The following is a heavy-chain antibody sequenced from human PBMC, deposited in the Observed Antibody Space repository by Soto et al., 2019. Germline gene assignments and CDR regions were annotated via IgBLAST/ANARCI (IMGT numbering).Heavy chain of an antibody. CDR1: GGSISSSSYY. J-gene: IGHJ4*02. CDR3: ARLAVVITTSIELYFDY. CDR2: IYYSGST. D-gene: IGHD3-22*01. V-gene: IGHV4-39*01. Sequence: QLQLQESGPGLVKPSETLSLTCTVSGGSISSSSYYWGWIRQPPGKGLEWIGSIYYSGSTYYNPSLKSRVTISVDPSKNQFSLKLSSVTAADTAVYYCARLAVVITTSIELYFDYWGQGTLVTVSS.